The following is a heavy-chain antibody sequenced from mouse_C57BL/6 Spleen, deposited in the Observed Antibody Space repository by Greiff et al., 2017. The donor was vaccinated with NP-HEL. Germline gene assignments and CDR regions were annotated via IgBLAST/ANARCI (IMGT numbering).Heavy chain of an antibody. V-gene: IGHV5-16*01. CDR2: INYDGSST. J-gene: IGHJ4*01. D-gene: IGHD2-5*01. CDR3: ARESNYYYAMDY. CDR1: GFTFSDYY. Sequence: EVHLVESEGGLVQPGSSMKLSCTASGFTFSDYYMAWVRQVPEKGLEWVANINYDGSSTYYLDSLKSRFIISRDNAKNILYLQMSSLKSEDTATYYCARESNYYYAMDYWGQGTSVTVSS.